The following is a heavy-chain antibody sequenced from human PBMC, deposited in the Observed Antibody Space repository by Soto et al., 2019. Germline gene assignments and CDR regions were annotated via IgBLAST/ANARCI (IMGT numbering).Heavy chain of an antibody. V-gene: IGHV4-30-4*01. CDR1: GGSISSGDYY. J-gene: IGHJ4*02. Sequence: SETLSLTCTVSGGSISSGDYYWSWIRQPPGKGLEWIGYIYYSGSTYYNPSLKSRVTISVYTSKNQFSLKLSSVTAADTAVYYCARVPFPYDSSGYLYWGQGTLVTVSS. D-gene: IGHD3-22*01. CDR2: IYYSGST. CDR3: ARVPFPYDSSGYLY.